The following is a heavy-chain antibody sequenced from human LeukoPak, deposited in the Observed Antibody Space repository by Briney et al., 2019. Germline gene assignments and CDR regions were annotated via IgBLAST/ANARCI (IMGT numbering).Heavy chain of an antibody. CDR1: GGSIDSSTYY. D-gene: IGHD6-6*01. CDR3: AREKYSSSSFTFRSSSWKY. J-gene: IGHJ4*02. CDR2: IYYSGST. V-gene: IGHV4-39*07. Sequence: PSATLSLTCTVSGGSIDSSTYYWGWIRQPPGKGLEWIGSIYYSGSTYYNPSLKSRVTISVDTSKNQFSLKLSSVTAADTAVYYCAREKYSSSSFTFRSSSWKYWGQGTLVTVSS.